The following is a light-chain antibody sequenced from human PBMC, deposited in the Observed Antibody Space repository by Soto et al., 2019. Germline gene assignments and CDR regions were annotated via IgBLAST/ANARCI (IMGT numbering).Light chain of an antibody. CDR3: CSYAGSNTVI. J-gene: IGLJ2*01. CDR2: EVT. V-gene: IGLV2-23*02. CDR1: SSDVGSYNH. Sequence: QSALTQPASVSGSPGQSITISCTGTSSDVGSYNHVSWYQQHPGKAPQLMIYEVTKRPSGVSNRFSGSKSGNTASLTISGLQAEDEADYYYCSYAGSNTVIFGGGTKVTVL.